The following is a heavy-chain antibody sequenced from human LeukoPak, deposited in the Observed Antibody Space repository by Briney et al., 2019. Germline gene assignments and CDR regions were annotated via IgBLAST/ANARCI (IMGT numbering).Heavy chain of an antibody. CDR2: ISYDGSNK. CDR1: GVTFSDYA. V-gene: IGHV3-30*04. D-gene: IGHD3-22*01. J-gene: IGHJ4*02. Sequence: GGSLRLSCTASGVTFSDYAFHWVRQAPGKGLDWVAVISYDGSNKYYPDSVRGRFTISRDNSKNSLYPQMNSLRTEDTALYYCAKDMGSGYYFDYWGQGTLVTVSS. CDR3: AKDMGSGYYFDY.